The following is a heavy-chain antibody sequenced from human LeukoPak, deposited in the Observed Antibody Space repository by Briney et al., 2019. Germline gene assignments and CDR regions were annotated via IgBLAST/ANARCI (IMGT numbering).Heavy chain of an antibody. CDR1: GGSFSGYY. J-gene: IGHJ4*02. V-gene: IGHV4-34*01. CDR2: INHSGST. Sequence: SSETLSLTCAVYGGSFSGYYWSWIRQPPGKGLEWIGEINHSGSTNYNPSLKSRVTISVDTSKNQFSLKLSSVTAADTAVYYCARPSYSSSSVFSYWGQGTLVTVSS. D-gene: IGHD6-6*01. CDR3: ARPSYSSSSVFSY.